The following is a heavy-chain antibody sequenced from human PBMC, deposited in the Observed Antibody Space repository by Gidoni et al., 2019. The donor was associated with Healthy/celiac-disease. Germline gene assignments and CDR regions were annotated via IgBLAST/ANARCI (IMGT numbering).Heavy chain of an antibody. CDR3: ARDYSGYDFIAAAAP. J-gene: IGHJ5*02. D-gene: IGHD5-12*01. V-gene: IGHV4-38-2*02. CDR1: GYSISSGYY. CDR2: ICHSGST. Sequence: QVQLQESGPGLVKPSETLSLTCAVSGYSISSGYYWGWIRQPPGKGLEWIGSICHSGSTYYNPSLKSRVTISVDTSKNQFSLKLSSVTAADTAVYYCARDYSGYDFIAAAAPWGQGTLVTVSS.